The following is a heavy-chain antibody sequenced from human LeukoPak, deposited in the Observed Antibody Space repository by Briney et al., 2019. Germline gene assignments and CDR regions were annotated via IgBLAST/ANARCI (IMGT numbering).Heavy chain of an antibody. J-gene: IGHJ4*02. Sequence: ASVKVSCKASGYTFTSYYMHWVRQAPGQGLEWMGIINPSGGSTSYAQKFQGRVTMTRDTSTSTVYMELSSLKAEDTAVYYCARVLEKYSYDSSGTFDYGGQGTLVTVSS. D-gene: IGHD3-22*01. CDR3: ARVLEKYSYDSSGTFDY. CDR1: GYTFTSYY. V-gene: IGHV1-46*01. CDR2: INPSGGST.